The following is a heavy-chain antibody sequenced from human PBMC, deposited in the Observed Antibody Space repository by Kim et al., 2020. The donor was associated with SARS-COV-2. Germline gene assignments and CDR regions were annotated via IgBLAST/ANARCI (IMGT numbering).Heavy chain of an antibody. J-gene: IGHJ4*02. CDR3: ARVCNHYYGSGSYYNVAHYFDY. Sequence: SETLSLTCAVSGGSISSGGYSWSWIRQPPGKGLEWIGYIYHSGSTYYNPSLKSRVTISVDRSKNQFSLKLSSVTAADTAVYYCARVCNHYYGSGSYYNVAHYFDYWGQGTLVTVSS. CDR2: IYHSGST. D-gene: IGHD3-10*01. V-gene: IGHV4-30-2*01. CDR1: GGSISSGGYS.